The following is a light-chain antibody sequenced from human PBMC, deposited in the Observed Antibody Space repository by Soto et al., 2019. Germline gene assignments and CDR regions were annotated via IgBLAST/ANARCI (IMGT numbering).Light chain of an antibody. V-gene: IGKV4-1*01. CDR2: WAS. J-gene: IGKJ2*01. CDR3: QHYYSTPYT. CDR1: QSVLYSSNSNNY. Sequence: DIVMTQSPDSLAVSLGERATINCKSSQSVLYSSNSNNYLAWYQQKPGQPPKLLIYWASTRESGVPDRFSGGGSGTDFTLTISSLQAEDVAVYYCQHYYSTPYTFGQGTKLEIK.